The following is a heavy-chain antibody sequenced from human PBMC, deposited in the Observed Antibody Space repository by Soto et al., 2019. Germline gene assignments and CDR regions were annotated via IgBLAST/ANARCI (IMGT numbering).Heavy chain of an antibody. J-gene: IGHJ3*02. CDR2: INHSGNN. Sequence: QLQQWGAGLLKPSETLSLTCVVSGGSFSTYYYNWIRQSPGKGLEWIGEINHSGNNNYSPSLKSRVTMSLDTSKNQFSLKLTSVTAADTAVYYCARGGSNDWQVAFDIWGQGTMVTASS. CDR3: ARGGSNDWQVAFDI. D-gene: IGHD3-9*01. CDR1: GGSFSTYY. V-gene: IGHV4-34*01.